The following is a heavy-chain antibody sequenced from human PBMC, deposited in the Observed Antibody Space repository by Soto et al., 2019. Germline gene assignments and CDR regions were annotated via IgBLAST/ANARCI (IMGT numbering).Heavy chain of an antibody. J-gene: IGHJ5*02. D-gene: IGHD2-2*01. CDR1: GGTFSSYA. Sequence: SVKVSCKASGGTFSSYAISWVRQAPGQGLEWMGGIIPIFGTANYAQKFQGRVTITADESTSTAYMELSSLRSEDTAVYYCARLFTDYSYCSSTSCYSNWFDPWGQGTLVTVS. CDR3: ARLFTDYSYCSSTSCYSNWFDP. V-gene: IGHV1-69*13. CDR2: IIPIFGTA.